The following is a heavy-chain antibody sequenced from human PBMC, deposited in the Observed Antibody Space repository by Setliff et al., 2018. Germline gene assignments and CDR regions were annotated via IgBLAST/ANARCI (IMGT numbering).Heavy chain of an antibody. V-gene: IGHV4-59*11. D-gene: IGHD3-10*01. CDR2: IFYSDTA. Sequence: LSLTCTVSGGSIGPHYWSWIRQAPGKGLEWIGHIFYSDTAKYNPSLESRAAISVDSSKNQFSLKLSSVTAADTAVYYCARDRATVIRGVTSFFYYYMDVWGGGTTVTVSS. J-gene: IGHJ6*03. CDR1: GGSIGPHY. CDR3: ARDRATVIRGVTSFFYYYMDV.